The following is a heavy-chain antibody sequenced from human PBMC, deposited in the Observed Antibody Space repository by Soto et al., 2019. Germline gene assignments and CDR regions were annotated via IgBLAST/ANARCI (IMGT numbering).Heavy chain of an antibody. J-gene: IGHJ6*02. D-gene: IGHD6-13*01. V-gene: IGHV3-23*01. CDR3: AKEWYGSTLRRTYSMDV. CDR1: GLMFNNYA. CDR2: IGGGGVST. Sequence: GGSLRLSCAASGLMFNNYAMSWVRQAPEKGLEWVSGIGGGGVSTFYADSVKGRFTISRDNFKNTLYLQMNSLRAEDTAVYYCAKEWYGSTLRRTYSMDVWGQGTTVTVSS.